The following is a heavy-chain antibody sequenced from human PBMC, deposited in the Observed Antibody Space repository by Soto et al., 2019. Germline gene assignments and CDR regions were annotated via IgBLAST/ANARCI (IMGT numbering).Heavy chain of an antibody. CDR3: ARTFRFLEWLLDTYYYYGMDV. Sequence: QVQLVESGGGVVQPGRSLRLSCAASGFTFSSYAMHWVRQAPGKGLEWVAVISYDGSNKYYADSVKGRFTISRDNSKNTLYLQMNSLRAEDTAVYYCARTFRFLEWLLDTYYYYGMDVW. V-gene: IGHV3-30-3*01. D-gene: IGHD3-3*01. CDR2: ISYDGSNK. CDR1: GFTFSSYA. J-gene: IGHJ6*01.